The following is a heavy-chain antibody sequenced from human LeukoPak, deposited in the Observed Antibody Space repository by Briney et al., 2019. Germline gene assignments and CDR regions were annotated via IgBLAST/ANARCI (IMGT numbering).Heavy chain of an antibody. CDR2: IKEDGTET. Sequence: PGRSLRLSCAASGFAFSSYWMSWVRLAPGKGLEWVANIKEDGTETYYVDSVKGRFTISRDNAKNSLYLQMNSLRVEDTAVYYCAKEGRSLQTYWGQGTLVTVSS. J-gene: IGHJ4*02. V-gene: IGHV3-7*03. D-gene: IGHD5-24*01. CDR3: AKEGRSLQTY. CDR1: GFAFSSYW.